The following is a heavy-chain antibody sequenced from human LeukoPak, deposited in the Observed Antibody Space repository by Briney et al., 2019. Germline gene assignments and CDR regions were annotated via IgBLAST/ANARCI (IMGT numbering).Heavy chain of an antibody. CDR2: IYTAGNT. Sequence: GGSLRLSCAASGVTFSSYWMSWVRQAPGKGLEWLSIIYTAGNTVSAESVKGRFIISRDNSRNTVHLQMNSLRDDDTAVYYCARGQIDLLRNYFDSWGPGTLVAVSS. V-gene: IGHV3-66*01. D-gene: IGHD3-22*01. CDR1: GVTFSSYW. J-gene: IGHJ4*02. CDR3: ARGQIDLLRNYFDS.